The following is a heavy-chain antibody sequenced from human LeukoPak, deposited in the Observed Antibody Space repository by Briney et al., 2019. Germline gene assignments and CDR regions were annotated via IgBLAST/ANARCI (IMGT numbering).Heavy chain of an antibody. J-gene: IGHJ2*01. CDR1: GFTFRSYA. CDR2: ISGSGGST. D-gene: IGHD3-9*01. V-gene: IGHV3-23*01. Sequence: GGSLRLSCAASGFTFRSYAMSWVRQAPGKGLEWVSAISGSGGSTYYADSVKGRFTISRDNSKNTLYLQMNSLRPEDTAVYYCAKGGDILTGYYLYWYFDLWGRGTLVTVSS. CDR3: AKGGDILTGYYLYWYFDL.